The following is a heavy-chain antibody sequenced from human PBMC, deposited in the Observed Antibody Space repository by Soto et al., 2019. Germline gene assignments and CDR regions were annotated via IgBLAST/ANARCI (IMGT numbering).Heavy chain of an antibody. J-gene: IGHJ6*02. D-gene: IGHD2-2*01. CDR1: GYTFTSYA. V-gene: IGHV1-18*01. Sequence: ASVKVSCKASGYTFTSYAISWVRQAPGQGLEWMGGIIPIFGTANYAQKLQGRVTMTTDTSTSTAYMELRSLRSDDTAVYYCGRDLYQSVFYYGMDVWGQGTTVTVSS. CDR2: IIPIFGTA. CDR3: GRDLYQSVFYYGMDV.